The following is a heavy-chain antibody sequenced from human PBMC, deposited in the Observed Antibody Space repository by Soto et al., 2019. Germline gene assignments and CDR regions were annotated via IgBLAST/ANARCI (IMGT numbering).Heavy chain of an antibody. J-gene: IGHJ4*02. D-gene: IGHD2-8*01. V-gene: IGHV5-51*01. CDR1: GYSFTNNW. CDR2: IYPADSDT. Sequence: VESLKISCKGSGYSFTNNWIGWVRQVPGKGLEWMGIIYPADSDTRYSPSFQGQVTISVDKSISTAYLQWSSLKASDTAIYYCARDKVSTLISFDYWGQGTLVTVSS. CDR3: ARDKVSTLISFDY.